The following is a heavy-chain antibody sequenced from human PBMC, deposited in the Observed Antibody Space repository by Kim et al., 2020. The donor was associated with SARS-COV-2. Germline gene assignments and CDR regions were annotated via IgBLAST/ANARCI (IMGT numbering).Heavy chain of an antibody. J-gene: IGHJ5*02. D-gene: IGHD6-19*01. CDR3: ARTGYSSGWNNWFDP. V-gene: IGHV4-39*01. Sequence: SETLSLTCTVSGGSISSSSYYWGWIRQPPGKGLGWIGSIYHSGSTYYNPSLKSRVSISVDTSKNQFSLKLSSVTAADPPVYYCARTGYSSGWNNWFDP. CDR1: GGSISSSSYY. CDR2: IYHSGST.